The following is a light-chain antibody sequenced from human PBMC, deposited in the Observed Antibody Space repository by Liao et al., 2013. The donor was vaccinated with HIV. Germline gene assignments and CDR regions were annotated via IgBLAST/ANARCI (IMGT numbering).Light chain of an antibody. V-gene: IGLV3-21*01. CDR1: NIGSKS. J-gene: IGLJ1*01. CDR3: QVWDSGSSV. CDR2: YDN. Sequence: SYELTQPPSVSVAPGKTAKLTCGGNNIGSKSVHWYQHKAGQAPHLVISYDNDRPSGIPARFSGSNSGNTATLTINRVEAGDEADYHCQVWDSGSSVFGTGTKVTVL.